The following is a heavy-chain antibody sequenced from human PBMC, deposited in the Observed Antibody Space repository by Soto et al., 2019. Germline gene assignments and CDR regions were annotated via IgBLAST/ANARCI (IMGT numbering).Heavy chain of an antibody. CDR2: MNPNSGNT. J-gene: IGHJ6*03. CDR1: GYTFTSYD. CDR3: ARGSPGYCSSTSCQRYYYYYYMDV. D-gene: IGHD2-2*03. V-gene: IGHV1-8*01. Sequence: QVQLVQSGAEVKKPGASVKVSCKASGYTFTSYDINWVRQATGQGLEWMGWMNPNSGNTGYAQKFQGRVTMTRNTSISTAYMELRSLRSEDTAVYYCARGSPGYCSSTSCQRYYYYYYMDVWGKGTTVTVSS.